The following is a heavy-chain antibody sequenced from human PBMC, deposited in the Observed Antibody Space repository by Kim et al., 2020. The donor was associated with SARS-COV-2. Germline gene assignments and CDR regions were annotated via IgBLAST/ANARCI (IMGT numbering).Heavy chain of an antibody. J-gene: IGHJ5*02. CDR3: TTLEDP. V-gene: IGHV3-15*01. Sequence: TAGGTTDYAAPVKGRLTISRDDSKNTLYLQMTSLKTEDTAVYYCTTLEDPWGQGTLVTVSS. CDR2: TAGGTT.